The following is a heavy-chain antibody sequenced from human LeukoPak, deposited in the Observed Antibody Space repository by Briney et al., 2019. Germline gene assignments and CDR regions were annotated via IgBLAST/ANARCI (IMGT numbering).Heavy chain of an antibody. CDR3: ARGSSSWYGRVGDYYYYMDV. D-gene: IGHD6-13*01. V-gene: IGHV4-34*01. CDR1: GGSFSGYY. CDR2: INHSGST. J-gene: IGHJ6*03. Sequence: SETLSLTCAVYGGSFSGYYWSWVRQPPGKGLEWIGEINHSGSTNYNPSLKSRVTISVDTSKNQFSLKLSSVTAADTAVYYCARGSSSWYGRVGDYYYYMDVWGKGTTVTVSS.